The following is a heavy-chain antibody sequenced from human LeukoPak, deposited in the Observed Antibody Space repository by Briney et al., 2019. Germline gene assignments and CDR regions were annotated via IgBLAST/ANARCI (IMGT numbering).Heavy chain of an antibody. CDR1: VFTFCIYS. CDR3: ARDQGIAAFDP. Sequence: PGGSLRLSCAASVFTFCIYSMNGVRHARGKGLEWVSSISSSSSYIHYADSVKGRFTISRDNAKNSLYLQMNSLRVEDTAVYYCARDQGIAAFDPWGQGTLVTVSS. V-gene: IGHV3-21*01. CDR2: ISSSSSYI. J-gene: IGHJ5*02. D-gene: IGHD6-13*01.